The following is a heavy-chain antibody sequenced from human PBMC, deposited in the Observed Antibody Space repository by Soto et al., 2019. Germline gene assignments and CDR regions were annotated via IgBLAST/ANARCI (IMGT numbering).Heavy chain of an antibody. V-gene: IGHV1-69*01. D-gene: IGHD5-18*01. J-gene: IGHJ3*02. Sequence: QVQLIQSGAELKRPGSSVKVSCKASGDTFSSYSITWLRQAPGQRLECMGGIIPNFAKPTFAQKLQGRNAMTADDSTITVYMQPTRLTSRVTAVYYCARGPGICYIVDICGK. CDR2: IIPNFAKP. CDR1: GDTFSSYS. CDR3: ARGPGICYIVDI.